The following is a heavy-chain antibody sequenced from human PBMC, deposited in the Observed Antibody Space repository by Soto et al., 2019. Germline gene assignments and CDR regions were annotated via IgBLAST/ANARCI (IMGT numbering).Heavy chain of an antibody. CDR2: VFYTGST. CDR1: GGSISSYY. V-gene: IGHV4-59*08. J-gene: IGHJ6*03. CDR3: ARQDGYYYYMDV. Sequence: SETLSLTCKLSGGSISSYYWSWIRQPPGEALEWIGYVFYTGSTNYNPSLKSRVLVSVDTSKNQFSLELRSVTAADTAVYYCARQDGYYYYMDVWGKGTTVTVSS.